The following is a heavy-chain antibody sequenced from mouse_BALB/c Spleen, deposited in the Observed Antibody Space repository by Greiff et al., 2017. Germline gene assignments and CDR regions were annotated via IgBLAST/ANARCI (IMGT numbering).Heavy chain of an antibody. CDR2: ISYDGSN. V-gene: IGHV3-6*02. D-gene: IGHD1-1*01. CDR3: ANFITTAGSWFAY. Sequence: DVQLQQSGPGLVKPSQSLSLTCSVTGYSITSGYYWNWIRQFPGNKLEWMGYISYDGSNNYNPSLKNRISITRDTSKNQFFLKLNSVTTEDTATYYCANFITTAGSWFAYWGQGTLVTVSA. J-gene: IGHJ3*01. CDR1: GYSITSGYY.